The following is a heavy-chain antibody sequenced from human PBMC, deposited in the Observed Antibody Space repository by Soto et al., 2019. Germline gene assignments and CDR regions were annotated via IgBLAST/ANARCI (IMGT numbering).Heavy chain of an antibody. Sequence: QVQLQESGPGLVKPSETLSLTCTVSGGSVSSGSYYWSWIRQPPGKGLEWIGFIYYSGSTNYNPSLKSRVTISVDTSKNQFSLKLSSVTAADTAVYYCARDLGSNYDILTGYYTPKAFDIWGQGTMVTVSS. V-gene: IGHV4-61*01. CDR2: IYYSGST. J-gene: IGHJ3*02. CDR3: ARDLGSNYDILTGYYTPKAFDI. D-gene: IGHD3-9*01. CDR1: GGSVSSGSYY.